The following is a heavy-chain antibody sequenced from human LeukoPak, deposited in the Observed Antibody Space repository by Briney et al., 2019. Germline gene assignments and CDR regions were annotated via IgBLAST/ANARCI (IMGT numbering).Heavy chain of an antibody. CDR1: GGSISSYY. J-gene: IGHJ5*02. Sequence: PSETLSLTCTVSGGSISSYYWSWIRQPAGKGLEWIGRMHTTGRINYNPSLKSRVTISVDTSKKQYSLKLSSVTAADTAVYYCARGGRTWFDPWGQGTLVTVSS. CDR3: ARGGRTWFDP. CDR2: MHTTGRI. V-gene: IGHV4-4*07.